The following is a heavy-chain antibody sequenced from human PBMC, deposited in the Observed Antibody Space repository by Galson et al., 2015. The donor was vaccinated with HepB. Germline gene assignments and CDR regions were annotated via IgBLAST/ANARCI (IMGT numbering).Heavy chain of an antibody. D-gene: IGHD3-10*01. CDR2: ISAYNGNT. CDR3: ARDWDYYGSGSSFFDY. CDR1: GYIFTSYG. V-gene: IGHV1-18*01. J-gene: IGHJ4*02. Sequence: SVKVSCKASGYIFTSYGISWVQQAPGQGLEWMGWISAYNGNTNSAQKVQGRLTMTTDTSTNTAYMELRSLRSDDTAVYFCARDWDYYGSGSSFFDYWGQGTMVTVSS.